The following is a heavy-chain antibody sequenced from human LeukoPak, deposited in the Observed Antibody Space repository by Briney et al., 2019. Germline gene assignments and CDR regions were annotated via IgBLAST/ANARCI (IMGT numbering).Heavy chain of an antibody. J-gene: IGHJ6*02. V-gene: IGHV3-7*03. CDR2: VNRDGSET. CDR1: GFAFSDSW. Sequence: GGSLRLACAASGFAFSDSWMTWVRQVPGRGPEWVANVNRDGSETYYLDSVKGRFTISKDNAKNSLYLQMNSLRAEDTALYHCARNNGMDVWGQGTTVIVSS. CDR3: ARNNGMDV.